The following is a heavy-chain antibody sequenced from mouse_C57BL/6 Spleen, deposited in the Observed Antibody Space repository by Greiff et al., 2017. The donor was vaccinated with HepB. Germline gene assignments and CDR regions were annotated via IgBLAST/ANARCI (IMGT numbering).Heavy chain of an antibody. CDR2: ISDGGSYT. CDR1: GFTFSSYA. D-gene: IGHD1-1*02. V-gene: IGHV5-4*01. J-gene: IGHJ2*01. Sequence: EVQLVESGGGLVKPGGSLKLSCAASGFTFSSYAMSWVRQTPEKRLEWVATISDGGSYTYYPDNVKGRFTISRDNAKNNLYLQMSHLKSEDTAMYYCAREVVNYWGQGTTLTVSS. CDR3: AREVVNY.